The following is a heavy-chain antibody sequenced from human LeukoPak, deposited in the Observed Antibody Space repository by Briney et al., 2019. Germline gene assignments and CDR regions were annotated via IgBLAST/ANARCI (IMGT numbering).Heavy chain of an antibody. Sequence: PSETLSLTCTVSGGSISSSSYYWGWIRQPPGKGLEWIGSIYYSGSTYYNPSLKSRVTISVDTSKNQFSLKLSSVTAADTAVYYCARVTGDYYDSSGYYGYFDYWGQGTLVTVSS. D-gene: IGHD3-22*01. J-gene: IGHJ4*02. CDR3: ARVTGDYYDSSGYYGYFDY. CDR1: GGSISSSSYY. CDR2: IYYSGST. V-gene: IGHV4-39*07.